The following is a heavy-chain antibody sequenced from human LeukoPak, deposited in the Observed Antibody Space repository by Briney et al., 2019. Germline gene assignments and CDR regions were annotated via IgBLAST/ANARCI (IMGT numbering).Heavy chain of an antibody. Sequence: GGSLRLSCAASGFTVSSNYMSWVRQAPGKGLEWVSVIYSGGSTYYADSVKGRFTISRDNSKNTLYLQMGSLRAEDMAVYYCARGRITIFGAVIIPVSGLDYWGQGTLVTVSS. J-gene: IGHJ4*02. V-gene: IGHV3-66*01. CDR3: ARGRITIFGAVIIPVSGLDY. D-gene: IGHD3-3*01. CDR2: IYSGGST. CDR1: GFTVSSNY.